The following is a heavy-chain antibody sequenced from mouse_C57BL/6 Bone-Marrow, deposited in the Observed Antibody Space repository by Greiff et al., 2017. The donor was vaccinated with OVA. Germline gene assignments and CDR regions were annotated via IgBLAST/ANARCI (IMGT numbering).Heavy chain of an antibody. CDR1: GYSITSGYD. D-gene: IGHD1-3*01. CDR3: AREEDYNLFAY. J-gene: IGHJ3*01. CDR2: ISYSGST. V-gene: IGHV3-1*01. Sequence: EVQVVESGPGMVEPSQSLSLTCTVTGYSITSGYDWHWIRHFPGNKLEWMGYISYSGSTNYNPSLKSRISITHDTSKNHFFLKLNSVTTEDTATYDCAREEDYNLFAYWGQGTLVTVSA.